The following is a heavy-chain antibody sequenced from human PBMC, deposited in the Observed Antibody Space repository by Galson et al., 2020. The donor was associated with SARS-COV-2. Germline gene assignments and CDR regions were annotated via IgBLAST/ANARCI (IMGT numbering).Heavy chain of an antibody. D-gene: IGHD1-1*01. CDR2: IKQDGSET. CDR3: ARNWNRYFDY. J-gene: IGHJ4*02. CDR1: GFTFSNHW. V-gene: IGHV3-7*04. Sequence: GESLKISCVASGFTFSNHWMNWVRQTPGKGLEWVANIKQDGSETHYMDSVKGRFTISRDNAQNSLYLEMNSLRAEDTAVYYCARNWNRYFDYWGQGTLVAVSS.